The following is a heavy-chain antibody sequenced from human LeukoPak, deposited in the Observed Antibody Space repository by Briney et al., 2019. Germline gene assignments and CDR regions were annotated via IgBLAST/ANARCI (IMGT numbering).Heavy chain of an antibody. CDR2: IKQDGSEK. D-gene: IGHD3-10*01. CDR1: GFTFSSYW. V-gene: IGHV3-7*03. Sequence: PGGSLRLSCAASGFTFSSYWMSWVRQAPGKGLEWVANIKQDGSEKYYVDSVKGRFTISRDNAKNSLYLQMNSLRAEDTAVYYCAKNPPRRITMVRGVIFEPMDVWGKGTTVTVSS. CDR3: AKNPPRRITMVRGVIFEPMDV. J-gene: IGHJ6*03.